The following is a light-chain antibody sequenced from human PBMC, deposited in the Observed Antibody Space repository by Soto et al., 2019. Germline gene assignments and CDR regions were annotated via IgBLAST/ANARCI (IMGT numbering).Light chain of an antibody. V-gene: IGKV1-5*03. CDR3: QHYKSYTWT. J-gene: IGKJ1*01. CDR2: KAS. Sequence: IQITHAPSTLSASLGGVVTITFRASQSIDSWLAWYQQKPGKAPKFLIYKASNLESGVPSRFSGSGSETEFTLTISSLQPDDFAIYYCQHYKSYTWTFGQGTKVDIK. CDR1: QSIDSW.